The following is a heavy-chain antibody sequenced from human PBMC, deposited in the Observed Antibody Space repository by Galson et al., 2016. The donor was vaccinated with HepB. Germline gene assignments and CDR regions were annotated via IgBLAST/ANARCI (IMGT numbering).Heavy chain of an antibody. D-gene: IGHD4-23*01. CDR2: FDPEDGKP. CDR1: GHTLTDLS. CDR3: ASSPPPTWKLLLYYSYYYMAV. J-gene: IGHJ6*02. Sequence: SVKVSCKVSGHTLTDLSIHWVRQAPGKGLEWMGGFDPEDGKPIYAQKFKGRVTVTEDTSTATAFMQLSGLRSDDTAVYYCASSPPPTWKLLLYYSYYYMAVWGQGTTVTVSS. V-gene: IGHV1-24*01.